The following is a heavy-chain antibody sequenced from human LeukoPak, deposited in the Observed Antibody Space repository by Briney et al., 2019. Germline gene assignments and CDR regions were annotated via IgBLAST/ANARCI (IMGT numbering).Heavy chain of an antibody. CDR3: ATTGTYSSGWYGRYYYYMDV. J-gene: IGHJ6*03. D-gene: IGHD6-19*01. CDR2: INPSGSST. Sequence: GASVKVSCKASGYSFTSHYMHWVRQAPGQGLEWLGLINPSGSSTLYAQKFQGRVTMTEDTSTDTAYMELSSLRSEDTAVYYCATTGTYSSGWYGRYYYYMDVWGKGTTVTVSS. V-gene: IGHV1-46*01. CDR1: GYSFTSHY.